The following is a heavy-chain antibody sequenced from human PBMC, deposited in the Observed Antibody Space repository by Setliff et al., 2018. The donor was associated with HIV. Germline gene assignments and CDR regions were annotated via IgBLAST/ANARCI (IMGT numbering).Heavy chain of an antibody. Sequence: ASVKVSCKASGYSSTSYGIAWVRQAPGQGLEWMGWISVYNGDTNYAQKLQGRVTMTTETSTSTAYMELRSLRSDDTAVYYCARGRISVEAAPLGWFDPWGQGTLVTVSS. CDR1: GYSSTSYG. CDR2: ISVYNGDT. D-gene: IGHD6-6*01. V-gene: IGHV1-18*01. J-gene: IGHJ5*02. CDR3: ARGRISVEAAPLGWFDP.